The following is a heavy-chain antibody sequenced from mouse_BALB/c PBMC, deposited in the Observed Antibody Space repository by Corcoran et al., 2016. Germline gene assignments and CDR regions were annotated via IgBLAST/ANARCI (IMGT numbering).Heavy chain of an antibody. V-gene: IGHV1-9*01. CDR1: GYTFSSYW. D-gene: IGHD1-1*01. J-gene: IGHJ3*01. CDR2: NLPGSGST. CDR3: ARSHGSSRAWFAY. Sequence: QVQLQQSGAELMKPGASVKISCKATGYTFSSYWIEWVKQRHGHGLEWSGENLPGSGSTKDHEKFKGKATFTADTSSNTGYMQLSSLTSEDSAVYYCARSHGSSRAWFAYWGQGTLVTVSA.